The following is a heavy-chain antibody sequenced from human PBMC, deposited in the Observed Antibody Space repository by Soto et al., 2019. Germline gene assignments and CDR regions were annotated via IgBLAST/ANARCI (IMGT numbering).Heavy chain of an antibody. D-gene: IGHD2-2*01. J-gene: IGHJ3*02. CDR3: ARASTSVDAFDI. CDR1: GYTFTSYG. Sequence: ASVKVSCKASGYTFTSYGISWVRQAPGQGLEWMGWISAYNGNTNYAQKLQGRVTMTTDTSISTAYMELSSLRSEDTAVYYCARASTSVDAFDIWGQGTMVTVSS. CDR2: ISAYNGNT. V-gene: IGHV1-18*01.